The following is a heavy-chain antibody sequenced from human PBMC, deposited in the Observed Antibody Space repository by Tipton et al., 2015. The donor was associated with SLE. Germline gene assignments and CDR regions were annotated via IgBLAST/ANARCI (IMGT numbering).Heavy chain of an antibody. D-gene: IGHD4-23*01. CDR1: GFTFSTYW. CDR2: MKQDGSEE. V-gene: IGHV3-7*03. Sequence: SLRLSCEGSGFTFSTYWISWVRQAPGKGLEWVANMKQDGSEEYYMDSVKGRFTISRDNAKSSLSLQMDSLRAEDTAIYYCANIKSNTWEVITSFPGYYFALWGQGTLVTVSS. CDR3: ANIKSNTWEVITSFPGYYFAL. J-gene: IGHJ4*02.